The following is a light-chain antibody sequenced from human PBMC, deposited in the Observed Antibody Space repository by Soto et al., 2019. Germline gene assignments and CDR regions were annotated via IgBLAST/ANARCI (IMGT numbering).Light chain of an antibody. CDR1: SSNFGTTYD. CDR2: AFN. Sequence: QAVVTQPPSVSGAPGQRVTISCTGSSSNFGTTYDIHWYQQLPGTAPKLLIYAFNTRPSGVPDRFSGSKSGTSASLAITGLQAEDEADYYCQSYDNSLGFVFGTGTKVTVL. V-gene: IGLV1-40*01. J-gene: IGLJ1*01. CDR3: QSYDNSLGFV.